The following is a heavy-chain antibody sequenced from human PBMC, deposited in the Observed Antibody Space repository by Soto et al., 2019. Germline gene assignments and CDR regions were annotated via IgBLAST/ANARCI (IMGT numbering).Heavy chain of an antibody. D-gene: IGHD3-9*01. CDR1: GGSISSGGYY. J-gene: IGHJ6*02. CDR3: ARERSWILTGYYEALLYYYYGMDV. CDR2: IYYSGST. V-gene: IGHV4-31*03. Sequence: QVQLQESGPGLVKPSQTLSLTCTVSGGSISSGGYYWSWIRQHPGKGLEWIGYIYYSGSTYYNPSLKSRVTISVDTSKNQFSLKLSSVTAADTAVYYRARERSWILTGYYEALLYYYYGMDVWGQGTTVTVSS.